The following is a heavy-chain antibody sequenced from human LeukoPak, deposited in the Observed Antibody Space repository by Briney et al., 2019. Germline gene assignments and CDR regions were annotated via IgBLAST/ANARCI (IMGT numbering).Heavy chain of an antibody. CDR2: INWNGAST. Sequence: GGSLRLSCAASGFTFDDYGMSWVRQAPGKGLEWVSGINWNGASTVYGDSVKGRFTISRDNAKNSLYLQMDSLRADDTALYLCARVSGGSYYGDFDYWGQGTLVTVSS. CDR3: ARVSGGSYYGDFDY. J-gene: IGHJ4*02. V-gene: IGHV3-20*01. D-gene: IGHD1-26*01. CDR1: GFTFDDYG.